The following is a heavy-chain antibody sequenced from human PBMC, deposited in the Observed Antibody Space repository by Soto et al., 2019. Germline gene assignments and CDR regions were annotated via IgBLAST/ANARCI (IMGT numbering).Heavy chain of an antibody. J-gene: IGHJ4*01. D-gene: IGHD2-21*01. CDR1: GYTFNTYA. CDR2: ISGYNGNT. CDR3: ARTVEYDSIPYYYADF. Sequence: QVQLVQSGAEVKKPGASVEVSCKASGYTFNTYAITWVRQAPGQGLEWMGWISGYNGNTNYAQTLQGRGTMTTDTSTSTAYLELRSLRSDDTAVYYCARTVEYDSIPYYYADFWGQGTLVTVSS. V-gene: IGHV1-18*01.